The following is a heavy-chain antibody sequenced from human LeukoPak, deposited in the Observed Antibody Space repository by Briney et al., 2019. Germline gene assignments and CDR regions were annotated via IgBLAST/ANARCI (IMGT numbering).Heavy chain of an antibody. J-gene: IGHJ4*02. D-gene: IGHD3-22*01. CDR2: ISSSGSTI. CDR1: GFTFSSYE. Sequence: GGSLRLSXAASGFTFSSYEMNWVRQAPGKGLEWVSYISSSGSTIYYADSVKGRFTISRDNAKNSLYLQMNSLRAEDTAVYYCARNHDSSGYADAPGYFDYWGQGTLVTVSS. V-gene: IGHV3-48*03. CDR3: ARNHDSSGYADAPGYFDY.